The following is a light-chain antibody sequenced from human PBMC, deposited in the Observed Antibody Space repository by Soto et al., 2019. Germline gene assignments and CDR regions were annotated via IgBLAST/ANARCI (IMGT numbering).Light chain of an antibody. V-gene: IGKV1-39*01. CDR3: QQSYSTPYT. CDR2: AAS. CDR1: QSISTY. J-gene: IGKJ2*01. Sequence: DIQMTQTPSSLSASVGDRVTVTCPASQSISTYLNWYQQKPGKAPKLLIYAASSLQSGVPSTFSGSGSGTDFTLTISSLQPEDFATYYCQQSYSTPYTFGQG.